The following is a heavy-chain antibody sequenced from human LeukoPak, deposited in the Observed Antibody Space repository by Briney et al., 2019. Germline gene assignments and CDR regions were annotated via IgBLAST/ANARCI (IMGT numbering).Heavy chain of an antibody. CDR2: MNPNSGNT. J-gene: IGHJ4*02. D-gene: IGHD4-17*01. CDR3: VRSVGDYVSREPLRDY. CDR1: GYTFTSYD. Sequence: ASVKVSCKASGYTFTSYDINWVRQATGQGLEWMGWMNPNSGNTGYAQKFQGRVTMTRNTSISTAYMELSSLRSEDTAVYYCVRSVGDYVSREPLRDYWGQGTLVTVSS. V-gene: IGHV1-8*01.